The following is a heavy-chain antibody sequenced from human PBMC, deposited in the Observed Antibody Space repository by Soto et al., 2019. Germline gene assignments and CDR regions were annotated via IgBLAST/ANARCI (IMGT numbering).Heavy chain of an antibody. V-gene: IGHV3-73*02. J-gene: IGHJ4*02. CDR3: VTVTSWTSFDS. CDR2: IRSKANSYAT. D-gene: IGHD4-4*01. Sequence: EVQLVESGGGLVQPGGSLKLSCAASGFTFSGSAMHWVRQAAGKGLEWVGRIRSKANSYATAYAASVKGRFTISRDDSKNTAYLKMNSLKTEDTAVYYCVTVTSWTSFDSWGQGTLVTVSS. CDR1: GFTFSGSA.